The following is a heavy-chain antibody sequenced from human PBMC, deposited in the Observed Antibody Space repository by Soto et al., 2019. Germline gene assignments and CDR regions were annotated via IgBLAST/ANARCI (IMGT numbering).Heavy chain of an antibody. J-gene: IGHJ4*02. CDR2: SSGSAGTT. D-gene: IGHD3-16*01. V-gene: IGHV3-23*01. Sequence: EVQLLEAGGGLVQPGGSLRLSCAASGFSFSNYAVSWVRQAPGKGLEWVSCSSGSAGTTYYADAGKGRVTISRDSFKNTLYLQMNSLRAENTAIYYCTRQGGLSREPFDYWGQGTMVTVSS. CDR1: GFSFSNYA. CDR3: TRQGGLSREPFDY.